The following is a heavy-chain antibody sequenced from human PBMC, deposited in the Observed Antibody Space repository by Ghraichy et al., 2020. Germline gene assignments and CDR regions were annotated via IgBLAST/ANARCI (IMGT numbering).Heavy chain of an antibody. CDR2: IYYSGSS. CDR1: GGSVSSGNHY. V-gene: IGHV4-61*01. D-gene: IGHD4-17*01. Sequence: SETLSLTCIVSGGSVSSGNHYWSWIRQSPGKGLEWIGYIYYSGSSYYNPSLKSRVTMSVDTSKSQFSLILTSMTAADTSVYYCARDASTTVTQYYYYG. J-gene: IGHJ6*01. CDR3: ARDASTTVTQYYYYG.